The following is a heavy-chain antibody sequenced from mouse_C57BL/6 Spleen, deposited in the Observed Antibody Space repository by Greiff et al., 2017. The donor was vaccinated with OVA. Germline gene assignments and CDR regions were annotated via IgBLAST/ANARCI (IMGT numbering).Heavy chain of an antibody. V-gene: IGHV1-66*01. Sequence: VQLQQSGPELVKPGASVKISCKASGYSFTSYYIHWVKQRPGQGLEWIGWIYPGSGNTKYNEKFKGKATLTADTSSSTAYMQLSSLTSEDSAVYYCARAFTLAMDYWGQGTSVTVSS. CDR2: IYPGSGNT. CDR3: ARAFTLAMDY. J-gene: IGHJ4*01. CDR1: GYSFTSYY.